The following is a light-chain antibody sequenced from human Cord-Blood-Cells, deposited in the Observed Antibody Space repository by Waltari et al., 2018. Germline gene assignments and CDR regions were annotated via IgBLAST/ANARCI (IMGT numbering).Light chain of an antibody. J-gene: IGKJ1*01. CDR2: GGS. CDR1: QSVRSSD. Sequence: EIVLTQSPGTLSLSPGERATFSCRASQSVRSSDLAWYQQKPGQAPRLLIYGGSSRATGIPDRFSGSGSGTDFTLTISRLEPEDFAVYYCQQYGSSPRTFGQGTKVEIK. CDR3: QQYGSSPRT. V-gene: IGKV3-20*01.